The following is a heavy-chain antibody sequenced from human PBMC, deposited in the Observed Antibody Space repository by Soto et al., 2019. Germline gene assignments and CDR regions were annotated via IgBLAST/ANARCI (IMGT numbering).Heavy chain of an antibody. Sequence: SQTLSLTCAISGDSVSSNGATWNWIRQSPSRGLECLGRTYHRSKWYYHYAASVQSRISINPDRSKNQLSLQLKSVTTEDSSVYYCAKVGAGQVSGTGYRDXWGQGPLVTVSX. CDR2: TYHRSKWYY. CDR1: GDSVSSNGAT. J-gene: IGHJ4*02. CDR3: AKVGAGQVSGTGYRDX. V-gene: IGHV6-1*01. D-gene: IGHD3-9*01.